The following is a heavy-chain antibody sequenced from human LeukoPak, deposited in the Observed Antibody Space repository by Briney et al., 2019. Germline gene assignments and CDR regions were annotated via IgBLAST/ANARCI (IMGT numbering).Heavy chain of an antibody. CDR3: ARVGDTAIVDY. CDR2: INPNSGGT. V-gene: IGHV1-2*02. CDR1: GYTFTGYY. D-gene: IGHD5-18*01. Sequence: ASVKVSCKASGYTFTGYYMHWVRQAPGQGLEWMGWINPNSGGTNYAQEFQGRVTMTRDTSISTAYMELSRLRSDDTAVYYCARVGDTAIVDYWGQGTLVTVSS. J-gene: IGHJ4*02.